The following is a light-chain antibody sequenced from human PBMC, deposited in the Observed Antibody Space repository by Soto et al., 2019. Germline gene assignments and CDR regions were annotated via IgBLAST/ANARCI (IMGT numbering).Light chain of an antibody. CDR2: GAS. CDR3: QQYGSSPWT. V-gene: IGKV3-20*01. J-gene: IGKJ1*01. CDR1: QTVASSH. Sequence: VITQPPATLSLSPGVGPNLSCRASQTVASSHLAWYRQKPGQTPRLLIYGASTRATGIPDRFSGSGSGTDFTLTISRLEPEDFAVYYCQQYGSSPWTLGQGSKVDIK.